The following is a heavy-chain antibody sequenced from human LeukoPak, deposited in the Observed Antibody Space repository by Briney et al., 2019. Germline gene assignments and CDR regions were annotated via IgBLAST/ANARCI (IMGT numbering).Heavy chain of an antibody. CDR2: IYSGGST. V-gene: IGHV3-66*04. Sequence: GGSLRLSCAASGFTVSSNYMSWVRQAPGKGLEWVSVIYSGGSTYYADSVKGRFTISRDNSKNTLYLQMNSLRAEDTAVYYCARRFTMVRGVIIDDFAFDIRGQGTMVTVSS. CDR1: GFTVSSNY. D-gene: IGHD3-10*01. J-gene: IGHJ3*02. CDR3: ARRFTMVRGVIIDDFAFDI.